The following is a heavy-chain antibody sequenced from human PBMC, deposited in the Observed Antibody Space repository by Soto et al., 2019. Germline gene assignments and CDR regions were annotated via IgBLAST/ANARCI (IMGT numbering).Heavy chain of an antibody. CDR3: ARHSGGSCLECWFDP. CDR2: IYYSGST. J-gene: IGHJ5*02. V-gene: IGHV4-39*01. D-gene: IGHD2-15*01. Sequence: QSQTLSLTCTVSGGSISSSSYYWGWIRQPPGKGLEWIGSIYYSGSTYYNPSLKSRVTISVDTSKNQFSLKLGSVTAADTAVYYCARHSGGSCLECWFDPWGQGTLVTVSS. CDR1: GGSISSSSYY.